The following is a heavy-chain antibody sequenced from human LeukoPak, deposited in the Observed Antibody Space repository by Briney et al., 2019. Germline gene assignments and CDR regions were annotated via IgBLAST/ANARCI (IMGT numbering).Heavy chain of an antibody. CDR2: IYPGDSDT. CDR3: ARRKRQWELLDYFDY. V-gene: IGHV5-51*01. J-gene: IGHJ4*02. CDR1: GYSFTSYW. D-gene: IGHD1-26*01. Sequence: GESLKISCXGSGYSFTSYWIGWVRQMPGKGLEWMGIIYPGDSDTRYSPSFQGQVTISADKSISTAYLQWSSLKASDTAMYYCARRKRQWELLDYFDYWGQGTLVTVSS.